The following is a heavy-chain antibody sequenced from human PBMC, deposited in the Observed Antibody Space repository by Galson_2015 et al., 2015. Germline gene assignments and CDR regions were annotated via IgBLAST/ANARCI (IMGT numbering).Heavy chain of an antibody. CDR1: GFTFSSYG. CDR2: IWYDGSNK. Sequence: SLRLSCAASGFTFSSYGMHWVRQAPGKGLEWVAVIWYDGSNKYYADSVKGRFTISRDNSKNTLYLQMNSLRAEDTAVYYCARDGYSDGMDVWGQGTTVTVSS. J-gene: IGHJ6*02. V-gene: IGHV3-33*01. CDR3: ARDGYSDGMDV. D-gene: IGHD2-2*03.